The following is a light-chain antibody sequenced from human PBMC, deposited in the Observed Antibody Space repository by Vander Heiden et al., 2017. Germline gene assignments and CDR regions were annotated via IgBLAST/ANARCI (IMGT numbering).Light chain of an antibody. Sequence: FTQSPATLSLSPGERATLSCRASQSISSYLAWYQQKPGQAPRLLIYDASNRASGIPARFSGSGSGTDFTLTISSLEPEDFAVYYCQQRSNWPPLTFGGGTKVEIK. CDR3: QQRSNWPPLT. V-gene: IGKV3-11*01. CDR2: DAS. J-gene: IGKJ4*01. CDR1: QSISSY.